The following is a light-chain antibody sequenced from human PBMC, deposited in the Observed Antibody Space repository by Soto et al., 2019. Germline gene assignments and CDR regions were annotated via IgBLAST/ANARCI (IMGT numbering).Light chain of an antibody. J-gene: IGLJ1*01. Sequence: QSALTQPASVSGSPGQSIAISCTGTSSDVGRYNLVSWYQHHPGKAPKLVMYEDIKRPSGVSNRFFGSKSGNTASLTVSGLQAEDEGDYYCCSYAGSSTPYIFGSGTKVTVL. CDR3: CSYAGSSTPYI. CDR2: EDI. V-gene: IGLV2-23*01. CDR1: SSDVGRYNL.